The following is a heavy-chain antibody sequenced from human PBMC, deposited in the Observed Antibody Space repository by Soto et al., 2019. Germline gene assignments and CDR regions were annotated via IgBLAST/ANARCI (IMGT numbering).Heavy chain of an antibody. CDR2: IDTNGDT. CDR1: GDSLKRGFYH. D-gene: IGHD2-8*01. Sequence: QVQLQESGSGLLKPSQTLSLACGVSGDSLKRGFYHWSWIRQTPGTGLQLIGYIDTNGDTHYDLSLRNRLNMSIVTTESRFSLKLTSVTAADTAVYYCARGTVYYCPNDKCGFFFDHWGQGALVTVSS. V-gene: IGHV4-31*11. J-gene: IGHJ4*02. CDR3: ARGTVYYCPNDKCGFFFDH.